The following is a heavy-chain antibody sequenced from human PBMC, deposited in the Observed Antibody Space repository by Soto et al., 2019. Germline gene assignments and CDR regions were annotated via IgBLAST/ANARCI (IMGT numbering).Heavy chain of an antibody. V-gene: IGHV4-39*07. CDR3: ARLFIVGAPGSYHTGLDV. CDR2: IYYSGST. CDR1: GGSISNSNYY. Sequence: ETLSLTCTVSGGSISNSNYYWGWIRQPPGKGLEWIGSIYYSGSTYYNPSLKSRVTISVDTSKNQFSLRLDSVTAADTATSYCARLFIVGAPGSYHTGLDVWGQGTTVTVSS. D-gene: IGHD1-26*01. J-gene: IGHJ6*02.